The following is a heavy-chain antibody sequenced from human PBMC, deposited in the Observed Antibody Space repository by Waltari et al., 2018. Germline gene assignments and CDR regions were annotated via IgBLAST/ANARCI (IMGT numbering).Heavy chain of an antibody. Sequence: QVQLVESGGGVVQPGGSLRLSCAASGFTFSSYGMHWVRQAPGKGLEWVACIRYDGSKKYYADSVKGRFTISRDNSKNTLYLQMNSLRAEDTAVYYCAKGLGVTNNDGFHVWGQGTMVTVSS. V-gene: IGHV3-30*02. CDR1: GFTFSSYG. J-gene: IGHJ3*01. D-gene: IGHD4-17*01. CDR2: IRYDGSKK. CDR3: AKGLGVTNNDGFHV.